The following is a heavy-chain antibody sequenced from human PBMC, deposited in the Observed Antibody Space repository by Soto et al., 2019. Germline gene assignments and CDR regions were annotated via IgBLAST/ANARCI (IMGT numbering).Heavy chain of an antibody. CDR3: ARDNGQYGDINWFDP. CDR1: GFTFSSYW. V-gene: IGHV3-7*01. J-gene: IGHJ5*02. D-gene: IGHD4-17*01. CDR2: IKQDGSEK. Sequence: GGSLRLSCAASGFTFSSYWMSWVRQAPGKGLEWVANIKQDGSEKYYVDSVKGRFTISRDNAKNSLYLQMNSLRAEDTAVYYCARDNGQYGDINWFDPWGQGTLVTVSS.